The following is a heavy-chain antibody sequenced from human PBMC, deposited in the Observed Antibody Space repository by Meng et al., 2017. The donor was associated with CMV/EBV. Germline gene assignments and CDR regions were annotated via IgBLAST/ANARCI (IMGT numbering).Heavy chain of an antibody. J-gene: IGHJ4*02. D-gene: IGHD2-2*01. CDR2: ISSSGSTI. CDR3: ARDGVVVVPAASISLDY. V-gene: IGHV3-48*03. CDR1: GFTFSSYE. Sequence: GGSLRLSCAASGFTFSSYEMNWVRQAPGKGLEWVSYISSSGSTIYYADSVKGRFTISRDNAKNSLYLQMNSLRAEDTAVYYCARDGVVVVPAASISLDYWGQGTTVTVSS.